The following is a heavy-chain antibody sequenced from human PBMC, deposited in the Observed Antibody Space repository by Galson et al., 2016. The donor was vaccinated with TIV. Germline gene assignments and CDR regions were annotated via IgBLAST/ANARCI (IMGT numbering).Heavy chain of an antibody. D-gene: IGHD3-16*01. V-gene: IGHV5-51*01. CDR1: GNIFTGYW. CDR3: ARQGYIYDAWGAGGVFDY. CDR2: IYPGDSDT. Sequence: QSGAEVKKPGESLKISCKGSGNIFTGYWIGWVRQMPGKGLEWMGIIYPGDSDTRYSPSFQGKVTIPADKSINTAYLQWSSLKASDTAMYYCARQGYIYDAWGAGGVFDYWGQGTLVTVSS. J-gene: IGHJ4*02.